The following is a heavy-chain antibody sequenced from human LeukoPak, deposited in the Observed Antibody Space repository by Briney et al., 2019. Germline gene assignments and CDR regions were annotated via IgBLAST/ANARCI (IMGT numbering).Heavy chain of an antibody. CDR3: AGGTVENWFDP. CDR2: IYTSGST. J-gene: IGHJ5*02. V-gene: IGHV4-61*02. Sequence: SETLSLTCTVSGGSISSGFYYWSWIRQPAGKGLEWIGRIYTSGSTNYNPSLKSRVTISVDTSKNQFSLKLSSVTAADTAVYYCAGGTVENWFDPWGQGTLVTVSS. CDR1: GGSISSGFYY. D-gene: IGHD3-16*01.